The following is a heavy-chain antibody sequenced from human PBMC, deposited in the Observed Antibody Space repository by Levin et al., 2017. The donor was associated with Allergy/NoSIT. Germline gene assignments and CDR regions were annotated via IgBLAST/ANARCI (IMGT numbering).Heavy chain of an antibody. CDR1: GYTFTGYY. V-gene: IGHV1-2*02. D-gene: IGHD3-10*01. CDR2: INPNSGGT. CDR3: ASTNGFGEYAPHY. Sequence: ASVKVSCKASGYTFTGYYMHWVRQAPGQGLEWMGWINPNSGGTNYAQKFQGRVTMTRDTSISTAYMELSRLRSDDTAVYYCASTNGFGEYAPHYWGQGTLVTVSS. J-gene: IGHJ4*02.